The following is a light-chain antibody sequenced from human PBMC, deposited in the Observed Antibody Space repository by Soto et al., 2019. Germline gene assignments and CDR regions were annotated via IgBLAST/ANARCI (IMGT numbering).Light chain of an antibody. CDR1: SSDIGNYNY. CDR2: DVS. CDR3: SSFTSSATYV. Sequence: QSALTQPASVSASPGQSITISCTGTSSDIGNYNYVSWYQQHPGKAPKILIYDVSNRPSGVSKRFSGPKSGYTASLTISGLQAEYEADYYCSSFTSSATYVFGTGTKVTVL. J-gene: IGLJ1*01. V-gene: IGLV2-14*01.